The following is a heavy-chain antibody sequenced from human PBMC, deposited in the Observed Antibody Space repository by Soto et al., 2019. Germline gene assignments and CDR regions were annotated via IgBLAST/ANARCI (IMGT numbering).Heavy chain of an antibody. D-gene: IGHD3-10*01. CDR2: IKQGGSEK. V-gene: IGHV3-7*01. CDR1: RFTSSSYW. J-gene: IGHJ6*03. Sequence: EVQLVESGGGLVQPGGSLRLSCAASRFTSSSYWMNWVRQAPGKGLEWVANIKQGGSEKYYLGSVKGRFTISRDSAMNSLYLQMNSLRAEDTAVYYCASSGLGSADYSYYMDVWGNGTAVTVSS. CDR3: ASSGLGSADYSYYMDV.